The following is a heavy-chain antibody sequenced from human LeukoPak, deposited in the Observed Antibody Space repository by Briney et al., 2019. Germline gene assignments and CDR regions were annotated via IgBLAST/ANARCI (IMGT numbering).Heavy chain of an antibody. D-gene: IGHD3-10*01. CDR3: AREIRYYGSINWGYYYYYMDV. J-gene: IGHJ6*03. Sequence: GASVKVSCKASGYTFTSYDINWVRQATGQGLEWMGWMNPNSGNTGYAQKFQGRVTMTRNTSISTAYMELSSLRSEDTAVYYCAREIRYYGSINWGYYYYYMDVWGKGTTVTISS. CDR2: MNPNSGNT. CDR1: GYTFTSYD. V-gene: IGHV1-8*01.